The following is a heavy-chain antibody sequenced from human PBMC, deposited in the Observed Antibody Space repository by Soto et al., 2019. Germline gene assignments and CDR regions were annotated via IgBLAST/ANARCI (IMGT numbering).Heavy chain of an antibody. Sequence: QVQLQESGPGLVKPSQTLSLTCTVSGGSISSGGYYWSWIRQHPGKGLEWIGYIYYSGSTYYNPSLKSRVTSSVYPSKNQFSLKLSSVTAADTAVYYCAASCVGCGGFNYYGMDVWGQGTTVTVSS. CDR1: GGSISSGGYY. D-gene: IGHD2-21*01. J-gene: IGHJ6*02. V-gene: IGHV4-31*03. CDR3: AASCVGCGGFNYYGMDV. CDR2: IYYSGST.